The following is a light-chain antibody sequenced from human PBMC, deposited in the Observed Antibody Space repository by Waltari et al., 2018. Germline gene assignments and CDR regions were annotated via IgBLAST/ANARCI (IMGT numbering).Light chain of an antibody. Sequence: QSVLAQPPSVSGAPGQSVAISCTGSSSNFGAGSDVHWYQHLPGTAPQLLIFGNTKRPPGVPDRFSGSKSGTSASLAITGLQAEDEADYYCQSYDISLSAWVFGGVTKLTVL. CDR2: GNT. V-gene: IGLV1-40*01. CDR3: QSYDISLSAWV. J-gene: IGLJ3*02. CDR1: SSNFGAGSD.